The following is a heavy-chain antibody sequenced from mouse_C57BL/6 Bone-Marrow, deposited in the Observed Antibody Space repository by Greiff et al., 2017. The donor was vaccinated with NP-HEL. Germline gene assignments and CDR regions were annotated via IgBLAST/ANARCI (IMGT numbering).Heavy chain of an antibody. V-gene: IGHV5-4*03. Sequence: DVMLVESGGGLVKPGGSLKLSCAASGFTFSSYAMSWVRQTPEKRLAWVATISDGGSYTYYPDNVKGRFTISRDNAKNNLYLQMSHLKSEDTAMYYCARCPLPSGTDYWGQGTTLTVSS. CDR3: ARCPLPSGTDY. CDR1: GFTFSSYA. J-gene: IGHJ2*01. D-gene: IGHD4-1*01. CDR2: ISDGGSYT.